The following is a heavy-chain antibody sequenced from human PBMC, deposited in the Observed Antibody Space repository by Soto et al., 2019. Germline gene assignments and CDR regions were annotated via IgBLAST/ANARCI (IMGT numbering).Heavy chain of an antibody. CDR2: IRNDGSDK. CDR3: ARAPRMAPFDI. Sequence: GGSLRLSCAASGFIFSPYGIHWVRQAPGKGLEWVALIRNDGSDKYYAESVTGQFTSSRDNSKSTVYLQMNSLRAEDTALYFCARAPRMAPFDIWGQGTMVTVSS. CDR1: GFIFSPYG. V-gene: IGHV3-33*01. J-gene: IGHJ3*02.